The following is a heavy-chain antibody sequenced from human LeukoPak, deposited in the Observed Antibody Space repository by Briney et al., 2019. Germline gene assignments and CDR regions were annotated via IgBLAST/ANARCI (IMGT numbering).Heavy chain of an antibody. J-gene: IGHJ5*02. V-gene: IGHV4-39*01. CDR3: ARTHCSSTSCPFWFDP. D-gene: IGHD2-2*01. CDR2: IYYSGTT. Sequence: SETLSLTCTVSGGSISSSSYYWGWIRQPPGKGLEWIGSIYYSGTTYCNPSLKSRVTISVDTSKSQFSLKLTSVTAADTAVYYCARTHCSSTSCPFWFDPCGQGTLVTVSS. CDR1: GGSISSSSYY.